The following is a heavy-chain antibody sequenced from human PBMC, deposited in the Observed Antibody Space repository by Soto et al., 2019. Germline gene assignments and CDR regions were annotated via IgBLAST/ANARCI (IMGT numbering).Heavy chain of an antibody. D-gene: IGHD6-19*01. CDR1: GFTFDDYT. Sequence: GGSLRLSCAASGFTFDDYTMHWVRQAPGKGLEWVSLISWDGGSTYYADSVKGRFTISRDNSKNSLYLQMNSLRTEDTALYYCAKDMLKAVAGANYYYYGMDVWGQGTTVTVSS. CDR3: AKDMLKAVAGANYYYYGMDV. CDR2: ISWDGGST. J-gene: IGHJ6*02. V-gene: IGHV3-43*01.